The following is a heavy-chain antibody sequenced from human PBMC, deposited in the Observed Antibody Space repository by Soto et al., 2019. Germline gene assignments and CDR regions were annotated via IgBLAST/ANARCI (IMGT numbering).Heavy chain of an antibody. CDR2: IIPIFGTA. D-gene: IGHD2-2*01. CDR3: ARGEIPEIVVVPAAPDYRLDV. Sequence: GASVKVSCKASGGTFSSYAISWVRQAPGQGLEWMGGIIPIFGTANYAQKFQGRVTITADESTSTAYMELSSLRSEDTAVYYCARGEIPEIVVVPAAPDYRLDVWGQGTTVTVSS. J-gene: IGHJ6*02. CDR1: GGTFSSYA. V-gene: IGHV1-69*13.